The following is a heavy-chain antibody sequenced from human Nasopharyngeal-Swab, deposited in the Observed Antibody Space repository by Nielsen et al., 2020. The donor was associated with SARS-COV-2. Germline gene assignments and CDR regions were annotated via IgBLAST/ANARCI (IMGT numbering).Heavy chain of an antibody. Sequence: SVKVSCKASGGTFSSYAISWVRQAPGQGLEWMGGIIPILGVANYAQKFQGRVTITADKSTSTAYMELSSLRSEDTAVYYCARERAYSSGLNWFDPWGQGTLVTVSS. D-gene: IGHD6-19*01. CDR2: IIPILGVA. CDR1: GGTFSSYA. J-gene: IGHJ5*02. V-gene: IGHV1-69*10. CDR3: ARERAYSSGLNWFDP.